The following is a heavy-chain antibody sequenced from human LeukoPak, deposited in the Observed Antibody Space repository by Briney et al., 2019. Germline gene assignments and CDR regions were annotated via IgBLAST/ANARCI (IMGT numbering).Heavy chain of an antibody. CDR1: GGSIISASYY. D-gene: IGHD6-13*01. CDR3: AMRERLAAAFDY. V-gene: IGHV4-61*02. CDR2: IYSSGIT. J-gene: IGHJ4*02. Sequence: SETLSLTCTVSGGSIISASYYWSWIRQPAGKGLEWIGRIYSSGITNYNPSLKSRVTISVDTSKNQFSLKLRSVTAADTAVYYWAMRERLAAAFDYWGQGTLVTVSS.